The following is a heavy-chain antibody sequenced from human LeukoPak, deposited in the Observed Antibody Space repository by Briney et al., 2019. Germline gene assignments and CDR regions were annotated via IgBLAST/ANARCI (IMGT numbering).Heavy chain of an antibody. V-gene: IGHV1-69*06. CDR1: GGTFSSYA. CDR3: ASGNKTPIVNY. CDR2: IIPIFGTA. J-gene: IGHJ4*02. Sequence: GASVKVSCKASGGTFSSYAISWVRQAPGQGLEWMGGIIPIFGTANYAQKFQGRVTITADKSTSTAYMELSSLRSEDTAVYYCASGNKTPIVNYWGQGTLVTVSS. D-gene: IGHD3-16*02.